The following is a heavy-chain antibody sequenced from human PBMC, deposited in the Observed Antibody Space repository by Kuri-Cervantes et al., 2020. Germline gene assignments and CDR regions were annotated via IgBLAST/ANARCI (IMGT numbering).Heavy chain of an antibody. J-gene: IGHJ3*02. CDR1: GSTFSSYA. V-gene: IGHV1-69*13. D-gene: IGHD6-6*01. Sequence: SVKVSCKASGSTFSSYAISWVRQAPGQGLEWMGGIIPIFGTANYAQKFQGRVTITADESTSTAYMELSSLRSEDTAVYYCAREDGSSSVAFDIWGQGTMVTVSS. CDR3: AREDGSSSVAFDI. CDR2: IIPIFGTA.